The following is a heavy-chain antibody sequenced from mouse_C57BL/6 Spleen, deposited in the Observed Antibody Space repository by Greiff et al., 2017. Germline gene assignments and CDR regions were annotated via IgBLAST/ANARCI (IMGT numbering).Heavy chain of an antibody. CDR3: ARSLDSSGWFAY. V-gene: IGHV1-18*01. Sequence: EVKLQQSGPELVKPGASVKIPCKASGYTFTDYNMDWVKQSHGKSLEWIGDINPNNGGTIYNQKFKGKATLTVDKSSSTAYMELRSLTSEDTAVYYCARSLDSSGWFAYWGQGTLVTVSA. CDR1: GYTFTDYN. CDR2: INPNNGGT. D-gene: IGHD3-2*02. J-gene: IGHJ3*01.